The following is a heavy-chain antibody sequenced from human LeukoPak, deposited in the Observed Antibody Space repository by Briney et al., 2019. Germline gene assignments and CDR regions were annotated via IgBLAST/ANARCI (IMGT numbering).Heavy chain of an antibody. J-gene: IGHJ4*02. V-gene: IGHV4-34*01. CDR3: ARGPLTSNWFSEPIY. Sequence: SETLSLTCAVYGGSFNNYYWSWIRQPPGKGLEWIGEIHHNDGTNYNPSLKSRVTMSLDTPRNQFSLNLSSVTAADTAVYYCARGPLTSNWFSEPIYWGQGTLVTVSS. CDR2: IHHNDGT. D-gene: IGHD6-13*01. CDR1: GGSFNNYY.